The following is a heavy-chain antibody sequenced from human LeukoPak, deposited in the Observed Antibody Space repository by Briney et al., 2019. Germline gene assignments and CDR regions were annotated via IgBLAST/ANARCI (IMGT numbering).Heavy chain of an antibody. J-gene: IGHJ4*02. CDR2: IYYSGST. Sequence: PSETLSLTCTVSGGSISSSSYYWGWIRQPPGKGLEWIGSIYYSGSTYYNPSLKSRVTISVDTSKNQFSLKLSSVTAADTAVYYCARTGRGYSGYVGYWGQGTLVTVSS. CDR3: ARTGRGYSGYVGY. CDR1: GGSISSSSYY. V-gene: IGHV4-39*01. D-gene: IGHD5-12*01.